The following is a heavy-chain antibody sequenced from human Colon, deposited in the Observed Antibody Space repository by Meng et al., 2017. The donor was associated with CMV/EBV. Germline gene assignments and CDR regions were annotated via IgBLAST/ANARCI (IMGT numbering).Heavy chain of an antibody. J-gene: IGHJ4*02. CDR2: VFFSGSI. CDR1: RGSISSYY. V-gene: IGHV4-59*03. Sequence: SETLSLTCNVSRGSISSYYWSWVRQPPGKGLEWIGYVFFSGSINYNPSLKSRATISVDTYKNKFSLKLNTVTTADTAVYYCAGQRKELCSGTGCPLNFWGQGTLVIVSS. CDR3: AGQRKELCSGTGCPLNF. D-gene: IGHD2-15*01.